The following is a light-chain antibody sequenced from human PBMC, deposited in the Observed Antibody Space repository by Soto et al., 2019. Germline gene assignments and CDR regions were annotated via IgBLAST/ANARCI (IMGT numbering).Light chain of an antibody. CDR3: QSYDRSLSGLYV. CDR2: GNS. CDR1: SSNIGAGYD. J-gene: IGLJ1*01. Sequence: QSVLTQPPSVSGAPGQRVTISCTGSSSNIGAGYDVHWYQQLPGTAPKLLIYGNSNRPSGVPDRFSGSKSGTSASLGITGLQAEDEADYYCQSYDRSLSGLYVFGTGTKVTVL. V-gene: IGLV1-40*01.